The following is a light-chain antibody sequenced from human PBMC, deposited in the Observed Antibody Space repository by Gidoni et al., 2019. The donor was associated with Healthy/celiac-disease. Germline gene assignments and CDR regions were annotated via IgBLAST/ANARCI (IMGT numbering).Light chain of an antibody. V-gene: IGLV1-40*01. Sequence: SVLTQPPSLSGAQGPWVTISCTGSSSNSGAGYDVHWYQQLPGTAPKLLIYGNSNRPSGVPDRFSGSKSGTSASLAITGLQAEDVADYYCQSYDSSLSAYVVGTGTKVTVL. J-gene: IGLJ1*01. CDR2: GNS. CDR1: SSNSGAGYD. CDR3: QSYDSSLSAYV.